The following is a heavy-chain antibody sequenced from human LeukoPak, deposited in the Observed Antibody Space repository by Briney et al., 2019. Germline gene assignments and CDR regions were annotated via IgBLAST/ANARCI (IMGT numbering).Heavy chain of an antibody. D-gene: IGHD4-23*01. J-gene: IGHJ4*02. CDR1: GFTVSTNY. Sequence: GGSLRLSCAASGFTVSTNYMNWVRQAPGKGLEWVGFIRSKAYGGTTEYAASVKGRFTISRDDSKSIAYLQMNSLKTEDTAVYYCTRDSPLRWYPVDYWGQGTLVTVSS. CDR3: TRDSPLRWYPVDY. V-gene: IGHV3-49*04. CDR2: IRSKAYGGTT.